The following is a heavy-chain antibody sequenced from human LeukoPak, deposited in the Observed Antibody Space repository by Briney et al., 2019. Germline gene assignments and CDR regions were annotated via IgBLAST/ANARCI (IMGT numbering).Heavy chain of an antibody. CDR3: AKGRYSSSWFFFDF. D-gene: IGHD6-13*01. J-gene: IGHJ4*02. V-gene: IGHV3-23*01. CDR1: GFTFSSYA. CDR2: ISGSGGST. Sequence: GGSLRLSCAASGFTFSSYAMSWVRQAPGKGLEWVSVISGSGGSTYYADSVKGRFTIPRDNSKNTLYLQMNSLRAEDTAVYYCAKGRYSSSWFFFDFWGQGTLVTVSS.